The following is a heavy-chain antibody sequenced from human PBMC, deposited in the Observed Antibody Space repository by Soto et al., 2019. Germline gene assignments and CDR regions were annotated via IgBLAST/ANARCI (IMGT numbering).Heavy chain of an antibody. Sequence: SETLSLTCAVSGGSISSYYWSWIRQPPGKGLEWIGYIYYSGSTNYNPSLKSRVAISVDTSKNQFSLKLSSVTAADTAVYYCAFRGSVAGPDNWFDPWGQGTLVTVS. CDR3: AFRGSVAGPDNWFDP. CDR1: GGSISSYY. D-gene: IGHD6-19*01. J-gene: IGHJ5*02. V-gene: IGHV4-59*12. CDR2: IYYSGST.